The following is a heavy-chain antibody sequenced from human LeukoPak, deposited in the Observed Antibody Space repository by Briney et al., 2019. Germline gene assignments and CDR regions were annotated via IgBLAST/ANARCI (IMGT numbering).Heavy chain of an antibody. V-gene: IGHV4-34*01. Sequence: SETLSLTCAVYGGSYSGYYWSWIRQPPGKGLEWIGEINHSGSTNYNPSLKSRVTISVDTSKNQFSLKLSSVTAADTAVYYCARRAYYYDSSGYYYYELVDYWGQGTLVTVSS. J-gene: IGHJ4*02. CDR3: ARRAYYYDSSGYYYYELVDY. CDR2: INHSGST. CDR1: GGSYSGYY. D-gene: IGHD3-22*01.